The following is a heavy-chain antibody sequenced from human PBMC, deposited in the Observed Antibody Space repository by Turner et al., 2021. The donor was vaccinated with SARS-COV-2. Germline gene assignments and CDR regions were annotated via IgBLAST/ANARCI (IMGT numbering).Heavy chain of an antibody. CDR1: GVSFSYYY. CDR3: YRSLNEAGATCWYFDL. D-gene: IGHD6-19*01. CDR2: VDPDGKT. Sequence: PLKPSVSGLLMSWASLTLTFAVSGVSFSYYYWNWIRQTPGKGLQWIGEVDPDGKTNYDSSLETRVSISVDTEKRQVSLTLDSVSAADTAVYYCYRSLNEAGATCWYFDLWGQGTLVTVSS. J-gene: IGHJ2*01. V-gene: IGHV4-34*01.